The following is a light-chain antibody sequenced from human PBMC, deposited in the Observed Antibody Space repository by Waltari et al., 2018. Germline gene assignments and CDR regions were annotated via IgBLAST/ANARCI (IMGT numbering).Light chain of an antibody. CDR2: GAS. CDR3: QQYNNWRGT. V-gene: IGKV3-15*01. CDR1: QSVSSN. Sequence: EIVMTQSPATLSVSPGERATLSCRASQSVSSNLAWYQQTPGQAPRLLIYGASTRATGIPARFSGSGSGTEFTLTISSLQSEDFAVYYCQQYNNWRGTFGQGTKEEIK. J-gene: IGKJ1*01.